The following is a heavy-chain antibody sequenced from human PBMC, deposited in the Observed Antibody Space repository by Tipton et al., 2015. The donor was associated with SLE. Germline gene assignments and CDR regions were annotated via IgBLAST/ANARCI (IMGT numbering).Heavy chain of an antibody. CDR3: ARGSEGSSSWYGEDY. CDR1: GFTFSSYS. D-gene: IGHD6-13*01. CDR2: ISSSSSYI. J-gene: IGHJ4*02. V-gene: IGHV3-21*01. Sequence: SLRLSCAASGFTFSSYSMNWVRQAPGKGLEWVSSISSSSSYIYYADSAKGRFTISRDNAKNSLYLQMNSLRAEDTAVYYCARGSEGSSSWYGEDYWGQGTLVTVSS.